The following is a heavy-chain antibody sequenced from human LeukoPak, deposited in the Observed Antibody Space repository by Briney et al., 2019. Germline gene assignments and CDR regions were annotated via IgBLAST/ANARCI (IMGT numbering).Heavy chain of an antibody. CDR3: VKFRVKWFGAPEDY. CDR1: GFTFSSYD. D-gene: IGHD3-10*01. Sequence: GWSLRLSCEASGFTFSSYDMHLVRQAPGKGLEWVAFIRYDGSNTYYADSVKGRFTISRDNSKNPLYLKINSLRAEDTAVYYCVKFRVKWFGAPEDYWGQGTLVTVSS. V-gene: IGHV3-30*02. J-gene: IGHJ4*02. CDR2: IRYDGSNT.